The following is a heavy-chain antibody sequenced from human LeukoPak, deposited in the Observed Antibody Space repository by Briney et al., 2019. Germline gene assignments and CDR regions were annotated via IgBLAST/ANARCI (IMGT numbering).Heavy chain of an antibody. Sequence: GESLKISCKSSGYRFTSYWIGLGRPVPGKGVGWVRIIYPSDSDARYSPSFPGQVTISAETSINSAYLQWSSLKASDTAMYYCARRNYNILTGYYNDYFDYWGQGTLVTVSS. J-gene: IGHJ4*02. D-gene: IGHD3-9*01. CDR1: GYRFTSYW. V-gene: IGHV5-51*01. CDR2: IYPSDSDA. CDR3: ARRNYNILTGYYNDYFDY.